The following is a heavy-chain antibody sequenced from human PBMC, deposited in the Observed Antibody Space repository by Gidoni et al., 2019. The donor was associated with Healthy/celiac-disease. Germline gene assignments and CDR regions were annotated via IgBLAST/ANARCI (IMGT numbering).Heavy chain of an antibody. CDR2: ISYDGSNK. CDR1: GFTFSSYG. D-gene: IGHD6-6*01. J-gene: IGHJ6*02. CDR3: SAAPRLYYYYGMDV. V-gene: IGHV3-30*03. Sequence: AASGFTFSSYGMHWVRQAPGKGLEWVAVISYDGSNKYYADSVKGRFTISRDNSKNTLYLQMNSLGAEDTAVYYFSAAPRLYYYYGMDVWGQGTTVTVSS.